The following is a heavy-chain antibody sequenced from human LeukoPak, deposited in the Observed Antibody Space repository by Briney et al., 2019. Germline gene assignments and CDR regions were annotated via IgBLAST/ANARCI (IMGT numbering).Heavy chain of an antibody. D-gene: IGHD3-3*01. V-gene: IGHV3-74*01. J-gene: IGHJ4*02. CDR2: INSDGSNT. CDR1: GFTFSNYW. CDR3: ETNYDFWMENY. Sequence: EGSLRLSCAASGFTFSNYWMHWVRQAPGKGLVWVSRINSDGSNTNYADSVEGRFTISRDNAKNTLYLQMDSLRAEDTAVYYCETNYDFWMENYWGKGTLVPSPQ.